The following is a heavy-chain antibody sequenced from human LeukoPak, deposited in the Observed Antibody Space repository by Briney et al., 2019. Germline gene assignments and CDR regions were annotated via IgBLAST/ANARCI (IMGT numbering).Heavy chain of an antibody. CDR3: ASGRGDGYNFAPVVAFDI. V-gene: IGHV1-69*04. CDR2: IIPILGIA. J-gene: IGHJ3*02. Sequence: ASVKVSCKASGYTFASYGISWVRQAPGQGLEWMGRIIPILGIANYAQKFQGRVTITADKSTSTAYMELSGLRSEDTAVYYCASGRGDGYNFAPVVAFDIWGQGTMVTVSS. D-gene: IGHD5-24*01. CDR1: GYTFASYG.